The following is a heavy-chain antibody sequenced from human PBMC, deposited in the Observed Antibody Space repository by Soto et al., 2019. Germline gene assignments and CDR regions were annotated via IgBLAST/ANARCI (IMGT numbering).Heavy chain of an antibody. CDR3: ARHGRRCDILTGPPDY. V-gene: IGHV5-51*01. Sequence: GESLKISCKGSGYSFTSYWIGWVRQMPGKGLEWMGIIYPGDSDTRYSPSFQGQVTISADKSISTAYLQWSSLKASDTAMYYCARHGRRCDILTGPPDYWGQGTLVTVSS. D-gene: IGHD3-9*01. CDR1: GYSFTSYW. J-gene: IGHJ4*02. CDR2: IYPGDSDT.